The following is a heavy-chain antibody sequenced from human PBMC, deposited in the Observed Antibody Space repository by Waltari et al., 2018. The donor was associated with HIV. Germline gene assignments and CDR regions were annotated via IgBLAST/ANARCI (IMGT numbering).Heavy chain of an antibody. J-gene: IGHJ4*02. CDR1: GGSISSSNYD. Sequence: QLQLQESGPGLVKPSETLSLTCTVSGGSISSSNYDWGWLRQPPGKGLEWIGSIYSSGSPYYNPSLKSRVTISIDTSKNQFSLKLSSVTAADTAVYYCARHRRNDIGDYWGQGTLVTVSS. V-gene: IGHV4-39*01. CDR2: IYSSGSP. CDR3: ARHRRNDIGDY. D-gene: IGHD3-9*01.